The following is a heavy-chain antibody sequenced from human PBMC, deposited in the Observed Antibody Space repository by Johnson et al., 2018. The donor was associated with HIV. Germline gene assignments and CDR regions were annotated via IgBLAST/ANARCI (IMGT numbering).Heavy chain of an antibody. CDR1: GFTFDDYA. D-gene: IGHD6-13*01. CDR3: AKDLGVAADPDAFDI. V-gene: IGHV3-9*01. Sequence: VQLVESGGGLVQPGRSLRLSCAASGFTFDDYAMHWVRQAPGKGLEWVSGISWNSGSIGYADSVTGRFTISRDNSKNTLDLQMNSLRAEDTAVYYCAKDLGVAADPDAFDIWGQGTMVTVSS. J-gene: IGHJ3*02. CDR2: ISWNSGSI.